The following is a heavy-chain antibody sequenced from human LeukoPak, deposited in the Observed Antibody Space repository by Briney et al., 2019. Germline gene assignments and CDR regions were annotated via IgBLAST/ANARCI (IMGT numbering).Heavy chain of an antibody. CDR3: AREVESRKSYDSSGYYYNLFDYYGMDV. CDR2: TYYRSKCYN. J-gene: IGHJ6*02. Sequence: SQTLSLTCAISGARVSSNSAAWNWIRPSPSSGLEWLGRTYYRSKCYNDYAVSVKSRITINPDTSKNQFSLQLNSVTPEDTAVYYCAREVESRKSYDSSGYYYNLFDYYGMDVWGQGTTVTVSS. D-gene: IGHD3-22*01. CDR1: GARVSSNSAA. V-gene: IGHV6-1*01.